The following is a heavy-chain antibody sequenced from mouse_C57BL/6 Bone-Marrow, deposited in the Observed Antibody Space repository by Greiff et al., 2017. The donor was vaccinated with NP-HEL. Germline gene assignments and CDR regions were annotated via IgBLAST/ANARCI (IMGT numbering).Heavy chain of an antibody. V-gene: IGHV1-55*01. CDR2: IYPGSGST. Sequence: QVQLQQPGAELVKPGASVKMSCKASGYTFTSYWITWVKQRPGQGLEWIGDIYPGSGSTNYNEKFKSKATLTVDTSSSTAYMQLSSLTSEDSAVYYCARYGGYYCWFAYWGQGTLVTVSA. CDR1: GYTFTSYW. CDR3: ARYGGYYCWFAY. J-gene: IGHJ3*01. D-gene: IGHD2-3*01.